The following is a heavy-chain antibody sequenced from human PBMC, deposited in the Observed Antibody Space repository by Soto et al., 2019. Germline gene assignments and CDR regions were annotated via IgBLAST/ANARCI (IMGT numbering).Heavy chain of an antibody. V-gene: IGHV4-30-2*01. CDR1: GGSISSGGYS. CDR3: ARTLYYAIDY. CDR2: IYHSGST. D-gene: IGHD2-2*01. J-gene: IGHJ4*02. Sequence: SETLSLTCAVSGGSISSGGYSWSWIRQPPGKGLEWIGYIYHSGSTYYNPSLKSRVTISVDRSKNQFSLKLSSVTAADTAVYYCARTLYYAIDYWGQGTLVTVSS.